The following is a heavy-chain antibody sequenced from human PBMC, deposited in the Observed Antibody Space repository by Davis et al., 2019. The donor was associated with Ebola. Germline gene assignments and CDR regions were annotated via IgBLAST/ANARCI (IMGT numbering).Heavy chain of an antibody. D-gene: IGHD5-24*01. J-gene: IGHJ2*01. CDR1: GFTFSSYA. Sequence: GGSLRLSCAASGFTFSSYAMSWVRQAPGKGLEWVSVIYSGGSTYYADSVKGRFTISRHNSKNTLYLEMNSLRAEDTAVYYCARWDLEMATMYTGHFDLWGRGTLVTVSS. CDR2: IYSGGST. CDR3: ARWDLEMATMYTGHFDL. V-gene: IGHV3-53*04.